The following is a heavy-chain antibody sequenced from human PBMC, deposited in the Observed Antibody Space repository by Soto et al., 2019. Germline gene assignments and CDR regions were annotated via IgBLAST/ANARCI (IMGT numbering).Heavy chain of an antibody. D-gene: IGHD6-13*01. V-gene: IGHV3-7*01. CDR2: IKQDGSEK. J-gene: IGHJ6*03. Sequence: GSLRLSCAASGFTFSSYWMSWVRQAPGKGLEWVANIKQDGSEKYYVDSVKGRFTISRDNAKNSLYLQMNSLRAEDTAVYYCARESKYSSSWYIFYYHYYMDVWGKGTTVTVSS. CDR1: GFTFSSYW. CDR3: ARESKYSSSWYIFYYHYYMDV.